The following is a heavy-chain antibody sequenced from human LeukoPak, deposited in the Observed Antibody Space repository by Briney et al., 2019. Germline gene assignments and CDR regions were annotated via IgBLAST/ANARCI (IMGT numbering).Heavy chain of an antibody. V-gene: IGHV3-15*01. D-gene: IGHD5-18*01. J-gene: IGHJ1*01. Sequence: GGSLRLSCAASGFTFSSYAMHWVRQAPGKGLEWVGRIKSKTDGGTTDYAAPVKGRFTISRDDSKNTLYLQMNSLKTEDTAVYYCTTDEAISRAEYFQHWGQGTLVTVSS. CDR3: TTDEAISRAEYFQH. CDR1: GFTFSSYA. CDR2: IKSKTDGGTT.